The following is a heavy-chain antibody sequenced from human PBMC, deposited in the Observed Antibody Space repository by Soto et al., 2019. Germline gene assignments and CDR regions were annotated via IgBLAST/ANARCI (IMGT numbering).Heavy chain of an antibody. Sequence: CSAAGFSFGDYAMSWFRPAPGKGLEWVGFIRSKVYGGTTEYAASVKGRFTISRDESKSIAYLQMNSLKTEDTAVYYCTRVTDFGSGSYPCDYWGQGTLVTVSS. D-gene: IGHD3-10*01. CDR1: GFSFGDYA. CDR3: TRVTDFGSGSYPCDY. J-gene: IGHJ4*02. CDR2: IRSKVYGGTT. V-gene: IGHV3-49*03.